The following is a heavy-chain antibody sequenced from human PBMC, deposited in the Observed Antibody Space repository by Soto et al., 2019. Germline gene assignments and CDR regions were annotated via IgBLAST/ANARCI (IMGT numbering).Heavy chain of an antibody. J-gene: IGHJ4*02. CDR3: AREGQLGY. CDR1: GYTFSSYG. Sequence: ASVKVSCKTSGYTFSSYGFSWVRQAPGQGLEWIGWISGYNGNTNYAQRFQGRVTMTTDTSTSTAYMELRSLGSDDTAVYYCAREGQLGYWGQGTLVTVSS. V-gene: IGHV1-18*01. D-gene: IGHD6-6*01. CDR2: ISGYNGNT.